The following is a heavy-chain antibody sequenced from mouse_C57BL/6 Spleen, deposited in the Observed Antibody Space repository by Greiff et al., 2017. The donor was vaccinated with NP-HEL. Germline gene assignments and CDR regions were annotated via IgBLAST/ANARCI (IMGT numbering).Heavy chain of an antibody. CDR3: ARLSSYWYFDV. V-gene: IGHV1-76*01. CDR2: IYPGSGNT. CDR1: GYTFTDYY. Sequence: QVQLKESGAELVRPGASVKLSCKASGYTFTDYYINWVKQRPGQGLEWIARIYPGSGNTYYNEKFKGKATLTAEKSSSTAYMQLSSLTSEDSAVYFCARLSSYWYFDVWGTGTTVTVSS. D-gene: IGHD1-1*01. J-gene: IGHJ1*03.